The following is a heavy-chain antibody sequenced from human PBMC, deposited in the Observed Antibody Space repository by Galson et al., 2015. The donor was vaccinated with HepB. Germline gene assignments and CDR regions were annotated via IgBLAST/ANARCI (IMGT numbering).Heavy chain of an antibody. CDR2: ISGSGGST. CDR1: GFTFSSYA. V-gene: IGHV3-23*01. Sequence: SLRLSCAASGFTFSSYAMSWVRQAPGKGLEWVSAISGSGGSTYYADSVKGRFTISRDDSKNTAYLQMNSLKTEDTAVYYCTTWTTFGGVIGGAPVDYWGQGTLVTVSS. D-gene: IGHD3-16*02. J-gene: IGHJ4*02. CDR3: TTWTTFGGVIGGAPVDY.